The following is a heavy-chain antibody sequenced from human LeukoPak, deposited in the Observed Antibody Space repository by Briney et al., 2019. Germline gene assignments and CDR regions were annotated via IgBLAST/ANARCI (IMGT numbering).Heavy chain of an antibody. CDR3: ATPRPSMVRGGQFDY. CDR1: GFTFRSYT. V-gene: IGHV3-23*01. J-gene: IGHJ4*02. CDR2: ISDSGDST. Sequence: PGGSLRLSCAASGFTFRSYTMNWVRQAPGKGLEWVSAISDSGDSTYNADSVKGRFTISRDNSKNTLYLQMSSLRAEDTAVYYCATPRPSMVRGGQFDYWGQGTLVTVSS. D-gene: IGHD3-10*01.